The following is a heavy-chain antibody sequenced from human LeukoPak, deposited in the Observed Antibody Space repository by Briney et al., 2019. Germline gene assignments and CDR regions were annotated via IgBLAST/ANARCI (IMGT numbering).Heavy chain of an antibody. J-gene: IGHJ4*02. CDR2: IYYSGST. Sequence: SETLSLTCTVSGGSISSYHWSWIRQPPGKGLEWIGYIYYSGSTNYNPSLKSRVTISVDTSKNQFSLKLSSVTAADTAVYYCARGVGRGYYFDYWGQGTLVTVSS. D-gene: IGHD1-26*01. CDR1: GGSISSYH. CDR3: ARGVGRGYYFDY. V-gene: IGHV4-59*01.